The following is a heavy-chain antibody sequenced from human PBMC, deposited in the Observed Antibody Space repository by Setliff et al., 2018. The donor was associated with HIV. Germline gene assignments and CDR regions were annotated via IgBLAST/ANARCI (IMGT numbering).Heavy chain of an antibody. CDR3: ARQSITIFGVVISGFDP. CDR2: IYHSGST. CDR1: GASITHTSYY. J-gene: IGHJ5*02. D-gene: IGHD3-3*01. Sequence: PSETLSLTCTVSGASITHTSYYWGWIRQPPGKGLEWIGSIYHSGSTYYNPSLKSRVTISVDTSKNQVSLRLTSVTAADTAVYYCARQSITIFGVVISGFDPWGQGTLVTVSS. V-gene: IGHV4-39*01.